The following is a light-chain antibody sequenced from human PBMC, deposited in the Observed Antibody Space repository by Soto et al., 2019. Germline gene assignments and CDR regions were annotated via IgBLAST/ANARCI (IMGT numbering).Light chain of an antibody. CDR3: QSYDSSLSGCLV. CDR1: SSNIGAGYD. Sequence: QSVLTQPPSVSGAPGQRVTISCTGSSSNIGAGYDVHWYQQLPGTAPKLLIYGNSHRPSGVPDRFSGSKSCTSASLAITGLQAEDEADYYCQSYDSSLSGCLVFGGWTKLTVL. J-gene: IGLJ2*01. V-gene: IGLV1-40*01. CDR2: GNS.